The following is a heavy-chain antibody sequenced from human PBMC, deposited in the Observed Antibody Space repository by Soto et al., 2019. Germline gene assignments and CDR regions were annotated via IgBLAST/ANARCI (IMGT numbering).Heavy chain of an antibody. V-gene: IGHV4-59*01. CDR1: GTSISSYY. J-gene: IGHJ4*02. D-gene: IGHD2-8*01. CDR2: IHYSGTT. CDR3: ARYNSYAIDY. Sequence: SESLSLACPVSGTSISSYYWSWIRQPPGKGLEWIANIHYSGTTNYNPSLASRVTLSVDTSKNQFPLKMTSVTAADRAMYFCARYNSYAIDYWGRGTLVTVSS.